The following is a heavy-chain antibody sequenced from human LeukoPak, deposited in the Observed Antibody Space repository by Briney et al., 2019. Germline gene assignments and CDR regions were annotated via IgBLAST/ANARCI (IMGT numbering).Heavy chain of an antibody. CDR2: VSSSSSYI. J-gene: IGHJ4*02. CDR1: GFTFSSYN. D-gene: IGHD4-23*01. V-gene: IGHV3-21*01. CDR3: ARDLLGWKLHYFDY. Sequence: GGSLRLSCAASGFTFSSYNMNWVRQAPGKGLEWVSSVSSSSSYIYYADSVKGRFTISRDNAKNSLYLQMNSLRAEDTAVYYCARDLLGWKLHYFDYWGQGTLVTVPS.